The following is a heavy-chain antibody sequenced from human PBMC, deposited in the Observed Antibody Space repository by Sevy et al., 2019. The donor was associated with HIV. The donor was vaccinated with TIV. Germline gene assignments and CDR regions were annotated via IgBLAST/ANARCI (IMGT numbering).Heavy chain of an antibody. CDR1: GFSLSTSGVG. CDR2: IYWDDDK. D-gene: IGHD5-18*01. CDR3: AHRQSSYDRTMTFDY. J-gene: IGHJ4*02. V-gene: IGHV2-5*02. Sequence: SGPTLVNPRQTLTLTYTFSGFSLSTSGVGVGWIRQPPGKALEWLALIYWDDDKRYSPSLKSRLTITKDTSKNQVVLTLTNMDPVDTATYYCAHRQSSYDRTMTFDYWGQGTLVTVSS.